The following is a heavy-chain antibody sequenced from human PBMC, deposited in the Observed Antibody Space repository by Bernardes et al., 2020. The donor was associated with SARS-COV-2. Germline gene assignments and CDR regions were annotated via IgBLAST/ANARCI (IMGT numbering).Heavy chain of an antibody. CDR1: GFTFSSYW. D-gene: IGHD6-13*01. J-gene: IGHJ4*02. CDR3: ARDSVPGIPAGGTFDY. CDR2: IKGDGSQR. V-gene: IGHV3-7*01. Sequence: VWSLSLSCAASGFTFSSYWMSWVRQAPGKGLEWVANIKGDGSQRSSVDSVRGRFTISRDNAKSSLYLQVSSLRAEDTAVYYCARDSVPGIPAGGTFDYWGQGTLVAVSS.